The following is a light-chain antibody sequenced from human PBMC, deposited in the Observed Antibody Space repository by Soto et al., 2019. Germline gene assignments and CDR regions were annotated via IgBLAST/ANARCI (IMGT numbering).Light chain of an antibody. V-gene: IGKV3-15*01. CDR1: QTVRNSK. Sequence: EIVLTQSPATLSLSPGERATISCRASQTVRNSKLAWYQQKPGQAPSVLIYVASTWPTGIPTKFSGSGSGTEFTLTISSLQSEDFAVYYCQQYSDWPLTFGGGTKVEI. J-gene: IGKJ4*01. CDR3: QQYSDWPLT. CDR2: VAS.